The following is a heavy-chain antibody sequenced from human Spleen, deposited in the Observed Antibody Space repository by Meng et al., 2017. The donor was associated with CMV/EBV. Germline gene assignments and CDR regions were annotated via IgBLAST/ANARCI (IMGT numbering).Heavy chain of an antibody. Sequence: SVKVSCKASGGTFRTYGISWVRQAPGQGLEWMGGIIPIFGTTNYAQKFQGRVTMTTDTSTSTAYMELRSLRSDDTAVYYCATTYYYDTTGYSDDGFDIWGQGTMVTVSS. CDR1: GGTFRTYG. J-gene: IGHJ3*02. CDR2: IIPIFGTT. D-gene: IGHD3-22*01. V-gene: IGHV1-69*05. CDR3: ATTYYYDTTGYSDDGFDI.